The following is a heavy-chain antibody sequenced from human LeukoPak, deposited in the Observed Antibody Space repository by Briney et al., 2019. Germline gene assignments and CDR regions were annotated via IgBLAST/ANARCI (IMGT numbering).Heavy chain of an antibody. CDR3: ARECMDTTMVDAFDI. CDR1: GFTFSDYI. D-gene: IGHD5-18*01. CDR2: ISSSSNYI. V-gene: IGHV3-21*01. J-gene: IGHJ3*02. Sequence: GGSLRLSCAASGFTFSDYIMNWVRQAPGKGLEWVSYISSSSNYIYYADSVKGRFTISRDNAKNSLYLQMNSLRAEDTAVYYCARECMDTTMVDAFDIWGQGTMVTVSS.